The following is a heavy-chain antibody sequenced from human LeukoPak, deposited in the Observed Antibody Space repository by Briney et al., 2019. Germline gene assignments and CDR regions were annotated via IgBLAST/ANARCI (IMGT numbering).Heavy chain of an antibody. J-gene: IGHJ4*02. V-gene: IGHV4-34*01. D-gene: IGHD3-10*01. CDR3: AHYGSGSYPHRYFDY. CDR1: GGSFSGYY. CDR2: INHSGST. Sequence: SETLSLTCAAYGGSFSGYYWSWIRQPPGKGLEWIGEINHSGSTNYNPSLKSRVTISVDTSKNQFSLKLSSVTAADTAVYYCAHYGSGSYPHRYFDYWGQGTLVTVSS.